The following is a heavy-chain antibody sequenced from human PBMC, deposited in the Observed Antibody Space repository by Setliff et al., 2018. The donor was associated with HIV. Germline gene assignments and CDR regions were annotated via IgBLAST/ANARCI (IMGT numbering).Heavy chain of an antibody. Sequence: GASVKVSCKASGYTFINYHITWVRQAPGQGLGWVGSISASSVNTNYTQGGVTMTTDISTSTAYMELRSLRSDDSAVYFCARVPVSSYYYYMDVWGKGTTVTVSS. CDR2: ISASSVNT. CDR3: ARVPVSSYYYYMDV. J-gene: IGHJ6*03. D-gene: IGHD6-13*01. CDR1: GYTFINYH. V-gene: IGHV1-18*01.